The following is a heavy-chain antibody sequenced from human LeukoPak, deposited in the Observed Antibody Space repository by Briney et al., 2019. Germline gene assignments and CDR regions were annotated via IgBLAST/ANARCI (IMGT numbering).Heavy chain of an antibody. D-gene: IGHD6-13*01. CDR2: IYYSGST. J-gene: IGHJ6*02. CDR1: GGSISSYY. V-gene: IGHV4-59*08. CDR3: AGIAAAGTYYYYGMDV. Sequence: SETLSLTCTVSGGSISSYYWSWIRQPPGKGLEWIGYIYYSGSTNYNPSLKSRVTISVDTSKNQFSLKLSSVTAADTAVYYCAGIAAAGTYYYYGMDVWGQGTTVTVSS.